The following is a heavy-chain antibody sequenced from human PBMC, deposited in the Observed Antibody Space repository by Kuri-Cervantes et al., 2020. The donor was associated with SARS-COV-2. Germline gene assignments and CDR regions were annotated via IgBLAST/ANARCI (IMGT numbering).Heavy chain of an antibody. J-gene: IGHJ6*02. D-gene: IGHD4-17*01. CDR1: GGTFSSYA. CDR2: IIPIFGTA. Sequence: SVKVSCKASGGTFSSYAISWVRQAPGQGLEWMGGIIPIFGTANYAQKFQGRVTIIADESTSTAYMELSSLRSEDTAVYYCARKSIPLYGDYTDYYYYGMDVWGQGTTVTVSS. V-gene: IGHV1-69*13. CDR3: ARKSIPLYGDYTDYYYYGMDV.